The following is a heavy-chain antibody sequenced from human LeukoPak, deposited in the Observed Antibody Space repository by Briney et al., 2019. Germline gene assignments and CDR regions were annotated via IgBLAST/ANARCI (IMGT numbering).Heavy chain of an antibody. Sequence: SETLSLTCTVSGGSISSDYWSWIRQPPGKGLEWIAYIHNSGTTNYNPSLKSRVTMSVDTSKNQFSLKVNSVTTADTAVYCCARTLDSGSADFWGQGTLVTVSS. CDR3: ARTLDSGSADF. D-gene: IGHD6-6*01. CDR2: IHNSGTT. CDR1: GGSISSDY. V-gene: IGHV4-59*01. J-gene: IGHJ4*02.